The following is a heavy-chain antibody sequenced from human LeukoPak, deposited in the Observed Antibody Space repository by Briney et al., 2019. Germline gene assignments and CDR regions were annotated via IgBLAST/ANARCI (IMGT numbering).Heavy chain of an antibody. CDR3: ARDLWGIVVVTAPDAFDI. V-gene: IGHV3-21*01. Sequence: GGSLRLSCAASGFTFSSYSVNWVRQAPGKGLEWVSSISSSSSYIYYADSVKGRFTISRDNAKNSLYLQMNSLRAEDTAVYYCARDLWGIVVVTAPDAFDIWGQGTMVTVSS. CDR1: GFTFSSYS. CDR2: ISSSSSYI. J-gene: IGHJ3*02. D-gene: IGHD2-21*02.